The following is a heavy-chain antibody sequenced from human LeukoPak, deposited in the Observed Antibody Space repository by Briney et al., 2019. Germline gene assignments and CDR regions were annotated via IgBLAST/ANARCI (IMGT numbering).Heavy chain of an antibody. J-gene: IGHJ3*02. V-gene: IGHV4-59*08. CDR3: ARHYDYVWGSYRQEVAFDI. D-gene: IGHD3-16*02. CDR1: GGSISSYY. Sequence: SETLSLPCTVSGGSISSYYWSWIRQPPGKGLEWIGYIYYSGSTNYNPSLKSRVTISVDTSKNQFSLKLSSVTAADTAVYYCARHYDYVWGSYRQEVAFDIWGQGTMVAVSS. CDR2: IYYSGST.